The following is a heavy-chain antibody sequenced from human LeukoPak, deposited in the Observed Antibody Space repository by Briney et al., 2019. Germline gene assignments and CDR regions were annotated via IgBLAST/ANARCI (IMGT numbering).Heavy chain of an antibody. CDR1: GDSISGYY. CDR2: IYTSGTTNYNT. D-gene: IGHD1-1*01. J-gene: IGHJ5*02. CDR3: AREGTSGTHLNWFDP. Sequence: PSETLSLTCTVSGDSISGYYWSWIRQPAGKGLEWIGRIYTSGTTNYNTNYNPSLKSRVTLSVDTSKNQFSLKLSSVTAADTAVYYCAREGTSGTHLNWFDPWGQGTLVTVSA. V-gene: IGHV4-4*07.